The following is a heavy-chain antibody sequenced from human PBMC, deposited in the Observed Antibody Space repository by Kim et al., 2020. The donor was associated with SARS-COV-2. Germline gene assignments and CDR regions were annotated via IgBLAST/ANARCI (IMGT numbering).Heavy chain of an antibody. D-gene: IGHD3-22*01. Sequence: YAASVKGRFTISRDNSKNTLYLQMNSLRAEDTAVYYCARVISDSSGTGFDYWGQGTLVTVSS. J-gene: IGHJ4*02. V-gene: IGHV3-33*01. CDR3: ARVISDSSGTGFDY.